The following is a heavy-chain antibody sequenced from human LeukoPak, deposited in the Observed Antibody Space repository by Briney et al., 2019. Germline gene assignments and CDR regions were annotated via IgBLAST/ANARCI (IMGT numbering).Heavy chain of an antibody. D-gene: IGHD3-3*01. J-gene: IGHJ6*02. CDR3: ARGHTIFGVVITHPYYYYGMDV. CDR1: GGSISSYY. V-gene: IGHV4-59*01. CDR2: IYYSGST. Sequence: PSETLSLTCTVSGGSISSYYWSWIRQPPGKGLEWIGYIYYSGSTNYNPSLKSRVTISVDTSKNQFSLKLSSVTAADTAVYYCARGHTIFGVVITHPYYYYGMDVWGQGTTVTVSS.